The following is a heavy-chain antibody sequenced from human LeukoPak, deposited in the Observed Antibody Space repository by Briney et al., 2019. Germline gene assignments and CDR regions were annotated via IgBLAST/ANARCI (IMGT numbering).Heavy chain of an antibody. CDR2: INHSGGT. J-gene: IGHJ4*02. D-gene: IGHD3-3*01. CDR1: GGSFSGYY. CDR3: ARTYYDFWSGYSGGYYFDY. V-gene: IGHV4-34*01. Sequence: SETLSLTCAVYGGSFSGYYWSWIRQPPGKGLEWIGEINHSGGTNYNPSLESRVTISVDTSKNQFSLKLSSVTAADTAVYYCARTYYDFWSGYSGGYYFDYWGQGTLVTVSS.